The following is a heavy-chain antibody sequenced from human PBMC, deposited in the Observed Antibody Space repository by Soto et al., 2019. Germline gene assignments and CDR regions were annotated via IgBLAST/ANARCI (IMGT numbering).Heavy chain of an antibody. CDR3: ARSLRSTWTDY. Sequence: PSETLSLTCTVSGGSVSSASYYWNWIRQPPGKGLEWIGYVFFSGSTNYNPSLKSRVIISVDTSKNQFSLKLTSVTAADTAIYYCARSLRSTWTDYWGQGTLVTVS. CDR2: VFFSGST. D-gene: IGHD6-13*01. J-gene: IGHJ4*02. CDR1: GGSVSSASYY. V-gene: IGHV4-61*01.